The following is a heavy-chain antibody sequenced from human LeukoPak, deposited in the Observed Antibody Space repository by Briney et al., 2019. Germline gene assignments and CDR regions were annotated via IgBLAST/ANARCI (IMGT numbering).Heavy chain of an antibody. D-gene: IGHD3-22*01. CDR3: AKDTYYYDSSGYEY. CDR2: ISGSGGST. J-gene: IGHJ4*02. CDR1: GFTFSSYA. Sequence: GGSLRLSCAASGFTFSSYAMSWVRRAPGKGLEWVSAISGSGGSTYYADSVKGRFTISRDNSKNTLYLQMNSLRAEDTAVYYCAKDTYYYDSSGYEYWGQGTLVTVSS. V-gene: IGHV3-23*01.